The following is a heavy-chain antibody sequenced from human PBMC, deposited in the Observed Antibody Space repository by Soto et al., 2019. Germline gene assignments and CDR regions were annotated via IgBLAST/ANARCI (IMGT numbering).Heavy chain of an antibody. V-gene: IGHV4-61*01. CDR1: GGSVSSGSYY. CDR3: AREPYCSGGSCYSYWYFDL. CDR2: IYYSGST. D-gene: IGHD2-15*01. Sequence: QVQLQESGPGLVKPSETLSLTCTVSGGSVSSGSYYWSWIRQPPGKGLEWIGYIYYSGSTNYNPSLNSRVTISVDTSKNQFSLKLSSVTAADTAVYYCAREPYCSGGSCYSYWYFDLWGRGTLVTVSS. J-gene: IGHJ2*01.